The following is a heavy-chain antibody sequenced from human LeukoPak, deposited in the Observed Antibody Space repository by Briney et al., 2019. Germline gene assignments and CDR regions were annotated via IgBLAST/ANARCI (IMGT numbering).Heavy chain of an antibody. J-gene: IGHJ4*02. D-gene: IGHD7-27*01. Sequence: PSGTLSLTCAVSGGSISSRNWWRWVRQPPGKGLEWIGEIYHSGSTNYNPSLKSRVTISVDKSKNQFSLKLSSVTAADTAVYYCARANENWGEMSGLDYWGQGTLVTVSS. CDR3: ARANENWGEMSGLDY. CDR2: IYHSGST. V-gene: IGHV4-4*02. CDR1: GGSISSRNW.